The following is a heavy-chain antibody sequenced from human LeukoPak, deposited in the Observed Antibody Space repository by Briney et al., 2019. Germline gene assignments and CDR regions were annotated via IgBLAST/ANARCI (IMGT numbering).Heavy chain of an antibody. V-gene: IGHV3-11*04. CDR3: ARDVNWGFDS. D-gene: IGHD7-27*01. J-gene: IGHJ4*02. Sequence: GGSLRLSCATSGFTFSDYPMNWVRQAPGKGLEWVSNIRGSGPGSGSGTYYADSVKGRFIISRDDAKNSVYLQMNSLRIEGSAFYYCARDVNWGFDSWGQGALVTVSS. CDR1: GFTFSDYP. CDR2: IRGSGPGSGSGT.